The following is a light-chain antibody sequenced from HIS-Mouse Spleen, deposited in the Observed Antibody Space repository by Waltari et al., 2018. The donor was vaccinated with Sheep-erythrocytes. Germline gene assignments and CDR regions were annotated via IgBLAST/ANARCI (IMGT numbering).Light chain of an antibody. CDR3: CSYAGSSTPWV. CDR1: SSAVGRYNL. J-gene: IGLJ3*02. CDR2: EGS. V-gene: IGLV2-23*01. Sequence: QSALTQPASVSGSPGQSITISCTGTSSAVGRYNLVPWYQQHPGKAPKPMIYEGSKRPSGVSNRFSGSKSGNTASLTISGLQAEDEADYYCCSYAGSSTPWVFGGGTKLTVL.